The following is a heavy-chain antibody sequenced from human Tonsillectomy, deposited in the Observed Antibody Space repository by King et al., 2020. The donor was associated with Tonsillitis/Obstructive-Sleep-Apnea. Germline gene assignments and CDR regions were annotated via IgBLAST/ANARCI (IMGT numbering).Heavy chain of an antibody. CDR3: ARAPARGYYDFWSGYYYFDY. J-gene: IGHJ4*02. Sequence: VQLVESGGGLIQPGGSLRLSCAASGFTVSSNYMSWVRQAPGKGLEWVSVIYIGGSTYYADSVKGRFTISRDNSKNTLYLQMNSLRAEDTAVYYCARAPARGYYDFWSGYYYFDYWGQGTLVTVSS. D-gene: IGHD3-3*01. CDR1: GFTVSSNY. CDR2: IYIGGST. V-gene: IGHV3-53*01.